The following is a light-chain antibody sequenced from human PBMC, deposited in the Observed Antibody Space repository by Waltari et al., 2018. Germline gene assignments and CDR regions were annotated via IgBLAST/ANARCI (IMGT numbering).Light chain of an antibody. CDR2: DVS. CDR1: SPDVGLYNS. J-gene: IGLJ3*02. Sequence: QSALPHPRSLSGPPGQPVTIPSTGPSPDVGLYNSSPWYQQHPGKAPKLVIYDVSRRPSGVPDRFSASKSGNTASLTISGLQAEDEADYYCSSNAGNYLFVFGGGTKLTVL. V-gene: IGLV2-11*01. CDR3: SSNAGNYLFV.